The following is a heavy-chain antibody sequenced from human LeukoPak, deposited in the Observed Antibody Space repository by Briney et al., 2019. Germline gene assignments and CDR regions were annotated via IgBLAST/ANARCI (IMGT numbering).Heavy chain of an antibody. CDR1: GGSISSSSYY. Sequence: PSETLSLTCTVSGGSISSSSYYWGWIRQPPGKGLEWIGSIYYSGSTNYNPSLKSRVTISVDTSKNQFSLKLSSVTAADTAVYYCARTVEMATIGWYYYYYMDVWGKGTTVTISS. CDR2: IYYSGST. V-gene: IGHV4-39*07. CDR3: ARTVEMATIGWYYYYYMDV. D-gene: IGHD5-24*01. J-gene: IGHJ6*03.